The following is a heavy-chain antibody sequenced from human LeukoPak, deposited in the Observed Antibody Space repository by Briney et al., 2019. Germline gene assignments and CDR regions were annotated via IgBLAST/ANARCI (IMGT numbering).Heavy chain of an antibody. Sequence: ASVKVSCKASGYTFTGYYMHWVRQAPGQGLEWMGWTNPNSGGTNYAQKFQGRVNMTRDTSISTAYMELSRLRSDDTAVYYCARGLRFLGWLLDRTFDYWGQGTLVTVSS. D-gene: IGHD3-3*01. J-gene: IGHJ4*02. V-gene: IGHV1-2*02. CDR1: GYTFTGYY. CDR2: TNPNSGGT. CDR3: ARGLRFLGWLLDRTFDY.